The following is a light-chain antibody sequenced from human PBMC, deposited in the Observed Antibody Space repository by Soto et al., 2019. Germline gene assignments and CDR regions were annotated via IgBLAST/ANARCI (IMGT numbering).Light chain of an antibody. CDR3: QQTYRTPLT. CDR1: QDITTY. Sequence: DIQMTQSPSSLSASVGDRLTIACRASQDITTYLNWFQQKPGKAPELLIYAASNLQSAVPSRFSGSGSGTDFTLTISSLQPEHFATYYCQQTYRTPLTFGGGTKVEIK. CDR2: AAS. J-gene: IGKJ4*01. V-gene: IGKV1-39*01.